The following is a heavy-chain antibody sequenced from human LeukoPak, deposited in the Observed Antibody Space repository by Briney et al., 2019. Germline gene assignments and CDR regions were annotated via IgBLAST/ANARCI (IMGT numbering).Heavy chain of an antibody. Sequence: PGGSLRLSCAASGFTFCSYEMNWVRQAPGKGLEWVSYISHSGSTIYYADSVKGRFTISRDNAKNSLFLQMNSLRAEDTAIYYCARRNYADYWGQGTLVTVSS. CDR1: GFTFCSYE. CDR3: ARRNYADY. J-gene: IGHJ4*02. CDR2: ISHSGSTI. V-gene: IGHV3-48*03.